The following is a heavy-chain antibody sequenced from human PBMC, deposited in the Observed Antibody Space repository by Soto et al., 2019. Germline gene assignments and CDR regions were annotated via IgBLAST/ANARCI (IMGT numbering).Heavy chain of an antibody. CDR3: ATSAAGYSYGYYCYGMDG. Sequence: ASMKFSFRSAGYTFTSYGISWLRQAPGQGLEWMGWISAYNGNTNYAQKLQGRVTMTTDTSTSTAYMELRSLRSDDKAVYYCATSAAGYSYGYYCYGMDGWGQGSTVSVSS. V-gene: IGHV1-18*01. D-gene: IGHD5-18*01. CDR2: ISAYNGNT. J-gene: IGHJ6*02. CDR1: GYTFTSYG.